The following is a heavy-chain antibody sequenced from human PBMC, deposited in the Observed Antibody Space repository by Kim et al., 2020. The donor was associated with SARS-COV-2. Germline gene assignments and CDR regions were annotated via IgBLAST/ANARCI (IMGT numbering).Heavy chain of an antibody. CDR3: LKGGWGWIWGY. J-gene: IGHJ4*02. V-gene: IGHV3-23*01. Sequence: GGSLRLSCTTSGFTFTGHAMSWVRQAPGKGLEWVSSIDGSDGTTYYVDAVKGRFSISRDDSKNTLYLQMSALRADDTAAYYCLKGGWGWIWGYRGRGTL. D-gene: IGHD2-21*01. CDR1: GFTFTGHA. CDR2: IDGSDGTT.